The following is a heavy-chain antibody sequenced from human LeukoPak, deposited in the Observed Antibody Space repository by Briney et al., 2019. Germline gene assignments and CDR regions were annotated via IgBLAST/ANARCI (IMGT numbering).Heavy chain of an antibody. Sequence: GGSLRLSCTASGFTFSSYAMSWVRQPPGKGLEWVSAISGNSGSTYYADSVKGRFTTSRDNSKNTLYLQMNSLRAEDTAVYYCAKDPLGVVVPAAIPYWGQGTLVTVSS. CDR1: GFTFSSYA. J-gene: IGHJ4*02. CDR3: AKDPLGVVVPAAIPY. CDR2: ISGNSGST. V-gene: IGHV3-23*01. D-gene: IGHD2-2*01.